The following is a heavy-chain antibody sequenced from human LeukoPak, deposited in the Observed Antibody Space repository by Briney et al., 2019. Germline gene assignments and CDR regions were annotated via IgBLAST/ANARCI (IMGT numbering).Heavy chain of an antibody. J-gene: IGHJ4*02. CDR3: AKDGCGGDCYYMDY. CDR1: GFTFSIYG. Sequence: GGSLRLSCEASGFTFSIYGMHWVRQAPGKGLEWVAVISYDGSNKYYADSVKGRFTISRDNSKNTLYLQMNSLRVEDTAVYYCAKDGCGGDCYYMDYWGQGTLVTVSS. D-gene: IGHD2-21*02. V-gene: IGHV3-30*18. CDR2: ISYDGSNK.